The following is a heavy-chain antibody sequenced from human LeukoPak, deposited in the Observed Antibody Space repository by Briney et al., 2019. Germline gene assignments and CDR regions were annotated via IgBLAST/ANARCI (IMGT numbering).Heavy chain of an antibody. V-gene: IGHV4-39*01. D-gene: IGHD3-16*01. CDR3: ARHVLGMMAGLSRYYFDY. Sequence: SETLSLTCTVSGGSIRSYWSWIRQPPGKGLEWIGSIYYSGSTYYNPSLKSRVTISVDTSKNQFSLKLSSVTAADTAVYYCARHVLGMMAGLSRYYFDYWGQGTLVTVSS. J-gene: IGHJ4*02. CDR1: GGSIRSY. CDR2: IYYSGST.